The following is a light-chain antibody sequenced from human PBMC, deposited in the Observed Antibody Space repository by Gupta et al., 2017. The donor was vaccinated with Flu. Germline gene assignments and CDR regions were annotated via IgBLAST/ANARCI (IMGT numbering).Light chain of an antibody. CDR1: SSDVGGYNY. V-gene: IGLV2-11*01. CDR2: EVS. CDR3: CSYAGTYTLLV. Sequence: QSALTQPRAVSGSPGQSVTISCTGTSSDVGGYNYVPWYQEHPGKAPKLMIYEVSQRPFEVPDRFSGSKSGNTASLTISGLQAEGEADYYCCSYAGTYTLLVFGGGTKLTVL. J-gene: IGLJ3*02.